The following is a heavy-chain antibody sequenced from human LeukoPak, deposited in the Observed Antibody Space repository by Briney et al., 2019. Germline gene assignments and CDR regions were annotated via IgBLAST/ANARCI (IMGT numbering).Heavy chain of an antibody. J-gene: IGHJ4*02. CDR3: AGGDSSGWEGPFFDY. CDR2: MNPNRGNT. V-gene: IGHV1-8*01. Sequence: ASVTVSCKASGCTFTSYDINWVRQATGQGLEWMGWMNPNRGNTGYAQKFQGRVTMTRNTSISTAYMELSSLRSADTAVYYCAGGDSSGWEGPFFDYWGQGTLVTVSS. D-gene: IGHD6-19*01. CDR1: GCTFTSYD.